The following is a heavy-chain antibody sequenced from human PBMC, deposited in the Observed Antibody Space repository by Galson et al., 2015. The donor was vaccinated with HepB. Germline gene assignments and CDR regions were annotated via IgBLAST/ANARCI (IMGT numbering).Heavy chain of an antibody. J-gene: IGHJ4*02. CDR2: TYWDDNK. V-gene: IGHV2-5*02. CDR3: ARRGGGTYADY. CDR1: GFSLSTSGEG. Sequence: PALVKPTQTLTLTCTFFGFSLSTSGEGVGWIRQPPGKALEWPAITYWDDNKRYSPSLKSRLTITKDTSKNQVVLTMTNVDPVDTATYYCARRGGGTYADYWGQGTLVTVSS. D-gene: IGHD1-26*01.